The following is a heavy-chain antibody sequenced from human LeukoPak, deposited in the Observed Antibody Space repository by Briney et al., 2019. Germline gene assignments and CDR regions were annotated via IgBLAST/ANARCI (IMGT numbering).Heavy chain of an antibody. J-gene: IGHJ4*02. D-gene: IGHD2-15*01. V-gene: IGHV3-15*01. CDR3: TTDSSRILWIN. CDR2: IKSKTDGGTT. CDR1: GFTFSNAW. Sequence: PGGSLRLSCAASGFTFSNAWMSWVRQAPGKGLEWVGRIKSKTDGGTTDYAAPVNGRFTISRDDSKNTLYLQMNSLKTEDTAVYYCTTDSSRILWINWGQGTLVTVSS.